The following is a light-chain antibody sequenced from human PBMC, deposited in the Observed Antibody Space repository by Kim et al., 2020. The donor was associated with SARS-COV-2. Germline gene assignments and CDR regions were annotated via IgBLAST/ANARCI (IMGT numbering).Light chain of an antibody. CDR3: AAWDDSLNGPM. CDR1: SSNIGINA. J-gene: IGLJ3*02. CDR2: SND. V-gene: IGLV1-44*01. Sequence: QMVTHSWSGSSSNIGINAETWHQPLPGTAPKLLVYSNDQRPSGVPDRCAGSKSGTSASLAISGLQSEDEADYYCAAWDDSLNGPMFGGGTQLTVL.